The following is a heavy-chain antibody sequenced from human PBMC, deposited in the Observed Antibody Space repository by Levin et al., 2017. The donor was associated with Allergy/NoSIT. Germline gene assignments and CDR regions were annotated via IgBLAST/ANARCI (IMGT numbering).Heavy chain of an antibody. D-gene: IGHD1-14*01. V-gene: IGHV4-34*01. Sequence: SSETLSLTCAVYGGSFSGYYWSWIRQPPGKGLEWIGEINHSGSTNYNPSLKSRVTISVDTSKNQFSLKLSSVTAADTAVYYCARAGQIPYFDYWGQGTLVTVSS. CDR1: GGSFSGYY. CDR2: INHSGST. J-gene: IGHJ4*02. CDR3: ARAGQIPYFDY.